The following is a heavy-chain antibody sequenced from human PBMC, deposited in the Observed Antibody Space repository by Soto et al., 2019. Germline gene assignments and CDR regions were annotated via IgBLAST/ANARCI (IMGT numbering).Heavy chain of an antibody. J-gene: IGHJ4*02. CDR2: ISAYNGNT. CDR1: GYTFTIYG. D-gene: IGHD3-10*01. Sequence: ASVKVSCKASGYTFTIYGISWVLQAPGQGLEWMGWISAYNGNTNYAQKLQGRVTMTTDTSTSTAYMELRSLRSDDTAVYYCARSEYYYGSGSYPLPPDYWGQGTLVTVSS. V-gene: IGHV1-18*01. CDR3: ARSEYYYGSGSYPLPPDY.